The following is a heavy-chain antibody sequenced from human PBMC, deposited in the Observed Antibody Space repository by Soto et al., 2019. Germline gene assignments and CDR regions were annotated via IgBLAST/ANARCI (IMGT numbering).Heavy chain of an antibody. D-gene: IGHD6-19*01. Sequence: GGSLRLSCAASQFSFSSYWMHWVRQVPGKGPAWVSRINHDGSKTEYADSVKGRFTISRDNTNNTLYLQMNSLRVEDTAMYYCVREPWGFSGTWYDHWGQGTLVTVSS. CDR2: INHDGSKT. J-gene: IGHJ5*02. CDR3: VREPWGFSGTWYDH. V-gene: IGHV3-74*01. CDR1: QFSFSSYW.